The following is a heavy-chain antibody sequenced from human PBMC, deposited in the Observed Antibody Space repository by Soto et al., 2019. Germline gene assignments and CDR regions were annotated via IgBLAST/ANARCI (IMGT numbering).Heavy chain of an antibody. CDR1: GFTFSSYA. V-gene: IGHV3-23*01. D-gene: IGHD3-9*01. J-gene: IGHJ4*02. Sequence: EVQLLESGGGLVQPGGSLRLSCAASGFTFSSYAMSWVRQAPGKGLEWVSAISGSGGSTYYADSVKGRFTISRDNSKNTLYLQMNSLRAEDTAVYYCAEMTNVDWLFEPYFDYWGQGTLVTVSS. CDR3: AEMTNVDWLFEPYFDY. CDR2: ISGSGGST.